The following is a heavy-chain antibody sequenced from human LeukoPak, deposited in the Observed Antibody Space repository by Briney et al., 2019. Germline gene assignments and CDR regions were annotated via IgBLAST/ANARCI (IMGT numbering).Heavy chain of an antibody. CDR2: INRDGSST. CDR3: ARAGWFGDRLGDYLDN. CDR1: GFTFSRYW. Sequence: GGSLRLSCAASGFTFSRYWMHWVRQAPGKGLVWVSRINRDGSSTGYADSVKGRFTISRDNAKNTLYLQMNSLRAEDTAVYYCARAGWFGDRLGDYLDNWGQGTLVTVSS. D-gene: IGHD3-10*01. J-gene: IGHJ4*02. V-gene: IGHV3-74*01.